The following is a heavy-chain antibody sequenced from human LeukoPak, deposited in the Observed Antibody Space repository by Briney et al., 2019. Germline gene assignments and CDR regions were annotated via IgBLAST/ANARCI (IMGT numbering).Heavy chain of an antibody. CDR3: ARDTFNCSGGSCYSEVYYFDY. J-gene: IGHJ4*02. D-gene: IGHD2-15*01. V-gene: IGHV3-11*01. CDR1: GFTFSDYY. CDR2: ISSSGSTI. Sequence: GGSLRLSCAASGFTFSDYYMSWIRQAPGKGLEWVSYISSSGSTIYYADSVKGRFTISRDNAKNSLYLQMNSLRAEDTVVYYCARDTFNCSGGSCYSEVYYFDYWGQGTLVTVSS.